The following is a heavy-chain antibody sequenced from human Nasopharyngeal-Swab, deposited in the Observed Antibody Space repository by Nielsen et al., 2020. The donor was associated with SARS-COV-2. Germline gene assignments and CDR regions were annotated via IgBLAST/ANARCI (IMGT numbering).Heavy chain of an antibody. Sequence: GESLKISCAASGFTFSSYAMSWVRQAPGKGLEWVSAISGSGGTTYYADSVKGRFAISRDNSKNTLYLQMNSLTTEDTAVYYCVVGANSSGETPDYYYGMDVWGQGTTVTVSS. V-gene: IGHV3-23*01. J-gene: IGHJ6*02. D-gene: IGHD3-22*01. CDR1: GFTFSSYA. CDR2: ISGSGGTT. CDR3: VVGANSSGETPDYYYGMDV.